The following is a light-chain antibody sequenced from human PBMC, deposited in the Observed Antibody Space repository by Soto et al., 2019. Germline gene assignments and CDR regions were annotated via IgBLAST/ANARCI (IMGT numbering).Light chain of an antibody. CDR3: SSYTSSTTVV. V-gene: IGLV2-14*01. CDR1: RSDVGGYNF. CDR2: DVT. J-gene: IGLJ2*01. Sequence: QSALTQPASVSGSPGQSITISCTGTRSDVGGYNFVSWYQQLPGKAPKLMIYDVTNRPSGVSDRFSGSKSGNTASLTISGLQAEDEADYYCSSYTSSTTVVFGGGTKVTVL.